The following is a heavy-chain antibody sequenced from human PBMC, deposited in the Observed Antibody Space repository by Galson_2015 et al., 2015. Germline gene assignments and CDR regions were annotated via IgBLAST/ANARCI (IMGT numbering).Heavy chain of an antibody. Sequence: SLILSCAASGFTFSSYGMHCGRQAPGKGLEGVEGIWYDGSNKYYADSVKVRFTISRDNSKNTLYLQMNSLKAEDTALYYCARGKVYNVYYYHYMDVWGKGTPVTVSS. D-gene: IGHD5-24*01. CDR2: IWYDGSNK. CDR1: GFTFSSYG. J-gene: IGHJ6*03. CDR3: ARGKVYNVYYYHYMDV. V-gene: IGHV3-33*01.